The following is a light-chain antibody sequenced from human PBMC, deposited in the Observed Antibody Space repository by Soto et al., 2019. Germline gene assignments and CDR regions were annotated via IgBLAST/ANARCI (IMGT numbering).Light chain of an antibody. CDR2: GAS. J-gene: IGKJ2*02. CDR3: QQYNNWPPGT. V-gene: IGKV3-15*01. Sequence: EIVMTQSPATLSASPGERATLSCRASQSVSSNLAWYQQKPCQAPRLLIYGASTRATGIPARFSGSGSGTEFTLTISSLQSEDFAAYYCQQYNNWPPGTFGQGTKLDIK. CDR1: QSVSSN.